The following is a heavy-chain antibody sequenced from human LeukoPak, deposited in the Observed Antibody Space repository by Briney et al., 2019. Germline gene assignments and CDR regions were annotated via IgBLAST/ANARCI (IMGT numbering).Heavy chain of an antibody. Sequence: PSETLSLTCTVSGGSISSSSYYWGWICQPPGKGLEWIGSIYYSGSTYYNPSLKSRVTISVDTSKNQFSLKLSSVTAADTAVYYCARHEVGPPCSSSWYFDYWGQGTLVIVSS. V-gene: IGHV4-39*01. CDR2: IYYSGST. J-gene: IGHJ4*02. D-gene: IGHD6-13*01. CDR3: ARHEVGPPCSSSWYFDY. CDR1: GGSISSSSYY.